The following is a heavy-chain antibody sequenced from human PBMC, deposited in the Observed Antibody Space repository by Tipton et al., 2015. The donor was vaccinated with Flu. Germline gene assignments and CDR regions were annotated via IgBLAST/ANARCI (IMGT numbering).Heavy chain of an antibody. CDR1: GFTFNNYA. V-gene: IGHV3-23*01. Sequence: LSLTCAASGFTFNNYAMNWVRQAPGKGLEWVSAISGRSNGTYYADSVRGRFTISRDNSRNTLYLQMDSLRAEDTAVYYCARSTYHYGSGSSDYWGQGTLVTVSS. J-gene: IGHJ4*02. CDR3: ARSTYHYGSGSSDY. D-gene: IGHD3-10*01. CDR2: ISGRSNGT.